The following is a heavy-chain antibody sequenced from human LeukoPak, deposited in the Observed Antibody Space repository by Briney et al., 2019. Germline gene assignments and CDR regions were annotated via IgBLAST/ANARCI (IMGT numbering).Heavy chain of an antibody. J-gene: IGHJ4*02. D-gene: IGHD3-22*01. CDR2: ISWNSGSI. CDR3: AKAIYYDSSGYSPFDY. CDR1: GFTFDDYA. V-gene: IGHV3-9*01. Sequence: GGSLRLSCAASGFTFDDYAMHWVRQAPGKGLEWVSGISWNSGSIGYADSVKGRFTISRDNAKNSLYLQMNSLRAEDTALYYCAKAIYYDSSGYSPFDYWGQGTLVTVSS.